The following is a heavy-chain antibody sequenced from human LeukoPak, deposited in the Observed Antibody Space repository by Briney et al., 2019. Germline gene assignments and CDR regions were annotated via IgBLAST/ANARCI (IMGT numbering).Heavy chain of an antibody. J-gene: IGHJ4*02. V-gene: IGHV4-34*01. Sequence: SETLSLTCAVYGGSFSGYYWSWIRQPPGKGLEWIGEINHSGSTNYNPSLKSRVTISVDTSKNRFSLKLSSVTAADTAVYYCAGPMGYGSGSYYSYFDYWGQGTLVTVSS. D-gene: IGHD3-10*01. CDR2: INHSGST. CDR3: AGPMGYGSGSYYSYFDY. CDR1: GGSFSGYY.